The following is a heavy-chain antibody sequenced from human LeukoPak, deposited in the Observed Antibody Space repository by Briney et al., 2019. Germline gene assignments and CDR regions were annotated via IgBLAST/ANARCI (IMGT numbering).Heavy chain of an antibody. D-gene: IGHD6-19*01. CDR2: INPSGDST. CDR1: RYTFTSYY. Sequence: ASVKVSCKASRYTFTSYYMHWVRQAPGQGLEWMGIINPSGDSTNYAQKFQGRVTMTRDMSTSTAYMELSSLRSEDTAVYYCARDRYSSGWFDYWGQGTLVTVSS. V-gene: IGHV1-46*01. J-gene: IGHJ4*02. CDR3: ARDRYSSGWFDY.